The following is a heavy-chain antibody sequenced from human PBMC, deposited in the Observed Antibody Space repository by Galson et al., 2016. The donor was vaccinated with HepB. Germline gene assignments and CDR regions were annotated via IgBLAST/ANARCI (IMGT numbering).Heavy chain of an antibody. Sequence: SLRLSCAASGFTFSGYSIHWVRQAPGKGLEWVAVISTDGNTQWYADSVKGRFTVSRDNSKNTLDLQMNTLRAEDKAVFYCAGEEGVHYDNSHYHGYLDYWGQGSLVTVSS. CDR3: AGEEGVHYDNSHYHGYLDY. V-gene: IGHV3-30-3*01. CDR2: ISTDGNTQ. D-gene: IGHD3-22*01. J-gene: IGHJ4*02. CDR1: GFTFSGYS.